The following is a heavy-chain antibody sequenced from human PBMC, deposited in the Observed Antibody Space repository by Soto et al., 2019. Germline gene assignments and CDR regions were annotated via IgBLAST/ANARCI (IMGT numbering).Heavy chain of an antibody. Sequence: SETLSLICTVSGGSISSTNNYWAWIRQPPGKGLEWIGSIYHSGRTYHTPSLKSRVSMSIDTSKNQFSLRLSSVTAPDTAVYYCARHLSPVYSPNWFDPWGQGTLVTVSS. D-gene: IGHD2-21*01. CDR2: IYHSGRT. CDR1: GGSISSTNNY. J-gene: IGHJ5*02. V-gene: IGHV4-39*01. CDR3: ARHLSPVYSPNWFDP.